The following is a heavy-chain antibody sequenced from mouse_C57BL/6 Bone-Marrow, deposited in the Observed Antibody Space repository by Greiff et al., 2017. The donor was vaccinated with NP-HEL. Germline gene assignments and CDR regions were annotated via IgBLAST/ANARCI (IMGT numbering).Heavy chain of an antibody. CDR3: ARSTCSNPAWFAY. CDR1: GYTFTSYW. D-gene: IGHD2-5*01. J-gene: IGHJ3*01. Sequence: QVHVKQPGAELVKPGASVKLSCKASGYTFTSYWMHWVKQRPGRGLEWIGRIDPNSGGTKYNEKFKSKATLTVDKPSSTAYMQLSSLTSEDSAVYYCARSTCSNPAWFAYWGQGTLVTVSA. V-gene: IGHV1-72*01. CDR2: IDPNSGGT.